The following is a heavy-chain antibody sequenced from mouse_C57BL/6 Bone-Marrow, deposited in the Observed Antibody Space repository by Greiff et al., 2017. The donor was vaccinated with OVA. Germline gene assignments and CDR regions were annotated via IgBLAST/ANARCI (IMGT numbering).Heavy chain of an antibody. Sequence: QVQLKQPGAELVKPGASVKLSCKASGYTFTSYWMHWVKQRPGQGLEWIGMIHPNSGSTNYNEKFKSKATLTVDKSSSTAYMQLSSLTSEDSAVYYCAKLRRRAWFAYWGQGTLVTVSA. J-gene: IGHJ3*01. D-gene: IGHD1-2*01. CDR1: GYTFTSYW. V-gene: IGHV1-64*01. CDR2: IHPNSGST. CDR3: AKLRRRAWFAY.